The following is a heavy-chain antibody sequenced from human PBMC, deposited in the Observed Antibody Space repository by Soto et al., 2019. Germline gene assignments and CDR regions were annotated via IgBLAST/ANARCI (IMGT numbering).Heavy chain of an antibody. CDR1: GFSLTRSGES. D-gene: IGHD6-19*01. V-gene: IGHV2-5*01. J-gene: IGHJ4*02. CDR3: AHRPSGWYLFDY. CDR2: IYWNDDK. Sequence: SGPTLVNPTQTLTLTCTFSGFSLTRSGESVGWIRQPPGKALEWLTLIYWNDDKRYSPSLKARLTITKDTSKNQVVLTMTNMDPVDTATYYCAHRPSGWYLFDYWGQGTLVTVSS.